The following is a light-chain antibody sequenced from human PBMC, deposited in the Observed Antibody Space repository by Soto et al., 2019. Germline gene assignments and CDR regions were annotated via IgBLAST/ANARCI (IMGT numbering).Light chain of an antibody. CDR1: SSDVGGYNY. J-gene: IGLJ1*01. Sequence: QSALTQPASVSGSPGQSITISCTGTSSDVGGYNYVSWYQQHPGKAPKLMIYEVSNRPSGVSNRFSGSKSDNTASLTISRLQAEDEADYYCSSYTSSSTRVFGTGTKLTVL. CDR2: EVS. V-gene: IGLV2-14*01. CDR3: SSYTSSSTRV.